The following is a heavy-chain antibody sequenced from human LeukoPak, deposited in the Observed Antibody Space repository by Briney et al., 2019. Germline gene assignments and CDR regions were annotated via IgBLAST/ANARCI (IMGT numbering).Heavy chain of an antibody. CDR3: AKEGYRYFGPAADS. CDR1: GFTFSSYG. D-gene: IGHD3-9*01. CDR2: ISYDGSNK. J-gene: IGHJ5*02. Sequence: GGSLRLSCAASGFTFSSYGMHWVRQAPGKGLERVAVISYDGSNKYYADSVKGRFTISRDNSKNTLYLQMNSLRAEDTAVYYCAKEGYRYFGPAADSWGQGTLVTVSS. V-gene: IGHV3-30*18.